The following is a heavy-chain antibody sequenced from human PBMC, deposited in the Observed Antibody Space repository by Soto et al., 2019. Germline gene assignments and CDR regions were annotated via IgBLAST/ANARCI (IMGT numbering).Heavy chain of an antibody. J-gene: IGHJ6*02. Sequence: PGGSLRLSCTPSGFTFSTYPMSWVRQAPGKGLGWVSAISGYGGSTYYADSVKGRFTVSRDNSKNTLYLQMNSLRAEDTAVYYCAKGRNHYDSSGYYSFPLDVWGQGTTVTVSS. CDR1: GFTFSTYP. CDR3: AKGRNHYDSSGYYSFPLDV. D-gene: IGHD3-22*01. CDR2: ISGYGGST. V-gene: IGHV3-23*01.